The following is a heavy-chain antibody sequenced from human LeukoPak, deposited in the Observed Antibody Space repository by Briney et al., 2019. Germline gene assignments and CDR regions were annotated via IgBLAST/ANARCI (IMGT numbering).Heavy chain of an antibody. D-gene: IGHD3-22*01. CDR1: GFTFSSYA. CDR3: AKDVLYYYDSSGYLDY. J-gene: IGHJ4*02. Sequence: GGSLRLSCAASGFTFSSYAMSWVRQAPGEGLEWVSAISGSGGSTYYADSVKGRFTISRDNSKNTLYLQMNSLRAEDTAVYYCAKDVLYYYDSSGYLDYWGQGTLVTVSS. V-gene: IGHV3-23*01. CDR2: ISGSGGST.